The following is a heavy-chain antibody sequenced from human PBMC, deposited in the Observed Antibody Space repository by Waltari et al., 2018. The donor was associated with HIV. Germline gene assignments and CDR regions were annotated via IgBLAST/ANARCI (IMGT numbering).Heavy chain of an antibody. D-gene: IGHD6-19*01. CDR1: GFTFCTYA. J-gene: IGHJ4*02. V-gene: IGHV3-30*04. CDR3: ARAVNRGYSSGWAFDY. Sequence: QVQRVASGGGVVQPGRSLRLSCAASGFTFCTYALHRVRQAPGKGLEWVAVISYDGSNKYYADSVKGRFTISRDNSKNTLYLQMNSLRAEDTAVYYCARAVNRGYSSGWAFDYWGQGTLVTVSS. CDR2: ISYDGSNK.